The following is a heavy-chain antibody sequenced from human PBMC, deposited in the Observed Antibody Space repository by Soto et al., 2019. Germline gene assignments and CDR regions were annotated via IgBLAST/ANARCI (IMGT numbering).Heavy chain of an antibody. CDR3: AKEITPRSSNGWPFDS. J-gene: IGHJ4*02. CDR2: VKQDGSEE. CDR1: GYSISTYW. Sequence: GGSLRLSCAASGYSISTYWMSWVRQAPGKGLEWVANVKQDGSEEYYVDSVKGRFTISRDNSKNTLYLQMNSLRLDDTAVYYCAKEITPRSSNGWPFDSWGRGTLVTVSS. V-gene: IGHV3-7*01. D-gene: IGHD6-19*01.